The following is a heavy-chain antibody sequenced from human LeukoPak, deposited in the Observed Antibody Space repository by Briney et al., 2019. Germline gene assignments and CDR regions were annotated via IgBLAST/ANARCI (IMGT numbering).Heavy chain of an antibody. V-gene: IGHV4-59*08. CDR1: GGSISSYY. J-gene: IGHJ4*02. CDR3: ASSLYDSSGHIDY. CDR2: IFYSGST. D-gene: IGHD3-22*01. Sequence: SETLSLTCTVSGGSISSYYWSWIRQPPGKGLEWIGYIFYSGSTNYNPSLKSRVTISVDTSKNQFSLKLSSVTAADTAVYYCASSLYDSSGHIDYWGQGTLVTVSS.